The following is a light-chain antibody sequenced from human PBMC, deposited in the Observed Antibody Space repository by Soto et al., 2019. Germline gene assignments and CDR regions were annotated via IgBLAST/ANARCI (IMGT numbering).Light chain of an antibody. J-gene: IGLJ2*01. V-gene: IGLV2-14*01. CDR3: SSYTGSSTVV. CDR2: DVS. Sequence: QSALTQPASVSGSPGQSITISCTGTSSDVGAYNYVSWYQQYLGKAPKLIIYDVSNRPSGVSSRFSGSKSASTASLTISGLQAEDEADYYCSSYTGSSTVVFGGGAKLTVL. CDR1: SSDVGAYNY.